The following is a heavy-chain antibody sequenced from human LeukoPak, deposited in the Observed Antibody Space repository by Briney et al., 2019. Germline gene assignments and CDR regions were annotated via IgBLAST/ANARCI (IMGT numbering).Heavy chain of an antibody. CDR2: ISSSSSYI. Sequence: PGGSLRLSCAASGFTFSSYSMNWVRQAPGKGLEWVSSISSSSSYIYYADSVKGRFTISRDNAKNSLYLQMNSLRAEDTAAYYCARAAGRDGYNFNYYYMDVWGKGTTVTVSS. D-gene: IGHD5-24*01. J-gene: IGHJ6*03. CDR3: ARAAGRDGYNFNYYYMDV. CDR1: GFTFSSYS. V-gene: IGHV3-21*01.